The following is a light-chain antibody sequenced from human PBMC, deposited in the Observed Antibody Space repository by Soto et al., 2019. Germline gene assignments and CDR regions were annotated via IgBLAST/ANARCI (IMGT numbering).Light chain of an antibody. CDR3: QQYNNWPT. V-gene: IGKV3-15*01. J-gene: IGKJ4*01. Sequence: EIVMTQSPATLSVSPGERATLSCRASQSVSSNLAWYQQKPGQAPRLLIYGASTRATGIPARFSGSGSGTEFPLTFGSLQSKYFAVYYCQQYNNWPTFGGGPKVVIK. CDR2: GAS. CDR1: QSVSSN.